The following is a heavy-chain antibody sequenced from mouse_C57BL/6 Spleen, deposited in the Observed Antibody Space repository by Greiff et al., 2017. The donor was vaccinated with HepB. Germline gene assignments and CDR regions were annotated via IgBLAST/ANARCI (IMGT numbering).Heavy chain of an antibody. J-gene: IGHJ4*01. Sequence: DVMLVESGGGLVKPGGSLKLSCAASGFTFSSYAMSWVRQTPEKRLEWVATISDGGSYTYYPDNVKGRFTISRDNAKNNLYLQMSHLKSEDTAMYYCARDLGGQMDYWGQGTSVTVSS. D-gene: IGHD3-3*01. CDR2: ISDGGSYT. V-gene: IGHV5-4*01. CDR1: GFTFSSYA. CDR3: ARDLGGQMDY.